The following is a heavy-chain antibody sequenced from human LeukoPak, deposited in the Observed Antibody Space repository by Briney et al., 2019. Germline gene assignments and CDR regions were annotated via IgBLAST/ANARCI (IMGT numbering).Heavy chain of an antibody. D-gene: IGHD1-7*01. V-gene: IGHV3-48*03. J-gene: IGHJ4*02. CDR3: ARDLVRVMAGTTSGY. CDR2: ISSSGSTI. Sequence: GGSLRLSCAASGFTFSSYEMNWVRQAPGKGLEWVSYISSSGSTIYYADSVKGRFTISRDNAKNSLCLQMNSLRAEDTAVYYCARDLVRVMAGTTSGYWGQGTLVTVSS. CDR1: GFTFSSYE.